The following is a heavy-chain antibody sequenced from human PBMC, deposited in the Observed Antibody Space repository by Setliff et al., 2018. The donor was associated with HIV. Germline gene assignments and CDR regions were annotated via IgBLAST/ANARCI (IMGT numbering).Heavy chain of an antibody. J-gene: IGHJ4*02. D-gene: IGHD3-10*01. V-gene: IGHV4-39*01. CDR3: ARHFPSISLFFGDPGPFDR. CDR2: IFNDGRT. Sequence: KPSETLSLICTVSGGSISSSSYYWGWIRQPPGKGLEWIGSIFNDGRTYYNPSLKSRVTIPMDTSTNQFSLKLTSVTAADTAVYFCARHFPSISLFFGDPGPFDRWGQGALVTV. CDR1: GGSISSSSYY.